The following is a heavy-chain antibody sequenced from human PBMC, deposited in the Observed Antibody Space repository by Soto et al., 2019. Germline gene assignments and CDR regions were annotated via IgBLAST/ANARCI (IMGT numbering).Heavy chain of an antibody. CDR2: INPNSGGT. D-gene: IGHD5-18*01. CDR3: ARDASSQVSIQLWLPAYDY. J-gene: IGHJ4*02. V-gene: IGHV1-2*02. CDR1: GYTFTGYY. Sequence: RASVKVSCKASGYTFTGYYMHWVRQAPGQGLEWMGWINPNSGGTNYAQKFQGRVTMTRDTSISTAYMELSRLRSDDTAVYYCARDASSQVSIQLWLPAYDYWGQGTLVTVSS.